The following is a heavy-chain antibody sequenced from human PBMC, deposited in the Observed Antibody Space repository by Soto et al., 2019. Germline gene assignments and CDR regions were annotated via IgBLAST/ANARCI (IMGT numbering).Heavy chain of an antibody. Sequence: VKVSCKASGYTFTSYGISWVRQAPGQGLEWMGWISAYNGNTNYAQKLQGRVTMTTDTSTSTAYMELRSLRSDDTAVYYCARTKYSSSWYLSDYWGQGTLVTVSS. CDR1: GYTFTSYG. J-gene: IGHJ4*02. CDR2: ISAYNGNT. D-gene: IGHD6-13*01. V-gene: IGHV1-18*04. CDR3: ARTKYSSSWYLSDY.